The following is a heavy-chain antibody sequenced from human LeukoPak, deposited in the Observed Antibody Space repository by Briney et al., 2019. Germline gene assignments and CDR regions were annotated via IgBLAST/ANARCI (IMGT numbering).Heavy chain of an antibody. CDR3: ARDGSSGTNPN. CDR1: GGSFNGYY. D-gene: IGHD1-26*01. Sequence: SETLSLTCAVYGGSFNGYYWSWIRQPPGKGLEWIGEINHSGSTNYNPSLKSRVTISVDTSKNQFSLKLSSVTAADTAVYYCARDGSSGTNPNWGQGTLVTVSS. J-gene: IGHJ4*02. V-gene: IGHV4-34*01. CDR2: INHSGST.